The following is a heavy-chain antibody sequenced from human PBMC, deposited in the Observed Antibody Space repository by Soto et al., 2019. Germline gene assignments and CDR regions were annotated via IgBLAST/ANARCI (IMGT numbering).Heavy chain of an antibody. CDR1: GGTSTRYA. CDR3: NRGSEYDFWSGYL. J-gene: IGHJ4*02. Sequence: ERLVQSGAEVRKPGSSVKVSCKVTGGTSTRYAINWVRQAPGQGLEWMGGIVPMVGTSKYAQKFQGRVTITADTSTTIAYMELRRLRSEDTAVYYCNRGSEYDFWSGYLWGQGTLVSVSS. D-gene: IGHD3-3*01. CDR2: IVPMVGTS. V-gene: IGHV1-69*06.